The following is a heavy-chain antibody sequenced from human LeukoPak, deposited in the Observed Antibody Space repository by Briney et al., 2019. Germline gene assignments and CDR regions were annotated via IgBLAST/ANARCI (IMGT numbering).Heavy chain of an antibody. CDR3: ARDQLEWLKEFDY. J-gene: IGHJ4*02. Sequence: GGSLRLSCAASGFTFSSYAMSWVRQAPGKGLEWVSAISGSGGSTYYADSLKGRFTISRDNSKNTLYLQMNSLRAEDTAVYYCARDQLEWLKEFDYWGQGTLVTVSS. V-gene: IGHV3-23*01. CDR1: GFTFSSYA. CDR2: ISGSGGST. D-gene: IGHD3-3*01.